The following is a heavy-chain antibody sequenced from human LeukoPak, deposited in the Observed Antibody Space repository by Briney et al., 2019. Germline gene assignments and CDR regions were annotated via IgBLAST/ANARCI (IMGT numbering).Heavy chain of an antibody. Sequence: ASVKVSCKASGYTFTSYDINWVRQATGQGLEWMGWMNPNSGNTGYAQKFQGRVTITRNTSISTAYMERSSLRSEDTAVYYCARVIRGWDYYYYYMDVWGKGTTVTISS. CDR2: MNPNSGNT. CDR3: ARVIRGWDYYYYYMDV. D-gene: IGHD3-16*01. CDR1: GYTFTSYD. J-gene: IGHJ6*03. V-gene: IGHV1-8*03.